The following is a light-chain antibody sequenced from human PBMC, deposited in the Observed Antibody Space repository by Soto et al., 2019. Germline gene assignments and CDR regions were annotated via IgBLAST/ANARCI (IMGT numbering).Light chain of an antibody. J-gene: IGKJ1*01. V-gene: IGKV3-15*01. CDR3: QQYNNSPRT. Sequence: EIVMTQSPATLSVSPGERATLSCRASQSVSSNLAWYQQKPGQAPRLLIYGASTRATGIPARFSGSGSGTEFTLHISSQQSEDVADYYCQQYNNSPRTFGQGTKVEIK. CDR1: QSVSSN. CDR2: GAS.